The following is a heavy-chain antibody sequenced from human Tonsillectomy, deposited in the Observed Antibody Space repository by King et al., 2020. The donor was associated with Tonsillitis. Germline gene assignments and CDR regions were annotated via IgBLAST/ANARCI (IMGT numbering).Heavy chain of an antibody. J-gene: IGHJ6*03. Sequence: VQLVESGGGLVQPGGSLRLSCEASGFTFSDHYMDWVRQAPGKGLEWIGRIRNKANSYTTEYAASVKGRFTISRDDSDNSLYLQMSHLKTEDTAVYYWVITWRFLEWLQQPQGVVYYHYYMDVWGKGPTVTVSS. D-gene: IGHD3-3*01. CDR2: IRNKANSYTT. CDR1: GFTFSDHY. CDR3: VITWRFLEWLQQPQGVVYYHYYMDV. V-gene: IGHV3-72*01.